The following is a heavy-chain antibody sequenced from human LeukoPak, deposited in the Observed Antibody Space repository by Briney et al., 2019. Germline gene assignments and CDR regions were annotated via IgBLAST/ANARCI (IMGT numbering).Heavy chain of an antibody. V-gene: IGHV5-51*01. D-gene: IGHD4-17*01. CDR2: IYSGDSHT. CDR1: GYSFTYW. J-gene: IGHJ4*02. CDR3: ASARHGDYVWDY. Sequence: GESLKISCQGSGYSFTYWIGWVRQMPGKGLEWMGIIYSGDSHTKYSPSSQGRVTISADKSISTAYLQWSSLEASDTAMYYCASARHGDYVWDYWGQGTLVTVSS.